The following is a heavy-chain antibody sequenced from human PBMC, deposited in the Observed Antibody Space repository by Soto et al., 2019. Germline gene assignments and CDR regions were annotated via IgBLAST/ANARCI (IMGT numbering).Heavy chain of an antibody. V-gene: IGHV3-74*01. CDR2: ISSDGSST. CDR1: GFTFSSYA. Sequence: GGSLRLSCAASGFTFSSYAMSWVRQAPGKGLVWVSRISSDGSSTSYADSVKGRFTISRDNAKNTLYLQMNSLRAEDTAVYYCAIRASYYDSSGYFDYWGQGTLVTVSS. CDR3: AIRASYYDSSGYFDY. D-gene: IGHD3-22*01. J-gene: IGHJ4*02.